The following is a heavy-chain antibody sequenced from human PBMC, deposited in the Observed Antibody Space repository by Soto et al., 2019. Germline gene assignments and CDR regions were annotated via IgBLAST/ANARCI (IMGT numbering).Heavy chain of an antibody. CDR3: ARDRFGSWTFDY. CDR1: GYNFASHH. Sequence: ASVKVSCKASGYNFASHHMHWVRQIPGQGLEWMGIINPTDESTSYAQKFRGRVTLTRDTPTNTDYMELSGLTSEDTAVYYCARDRFGSWTFDYWGQGTLVTVSS. D-gene: IGHD6-13*01. CDR2: INPTDEST. J-gene: IGHJ4*02. V-gene: IGHV1-46*01.